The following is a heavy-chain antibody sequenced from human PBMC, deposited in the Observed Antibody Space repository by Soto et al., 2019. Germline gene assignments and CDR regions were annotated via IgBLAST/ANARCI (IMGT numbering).Heavy chain of an antibody. CDR2: IYTSGTT. J-gene: IGHJ6*02. CDR3: ARERASGFGMDV. Sequence: PSETLSLTCNVSGGSIRSNYWSWIRQPAGKALEWIGRIYTSGTTNYNPSLKSRATMLIDTSKNQFSLILSSVTAADTGVYYCARERASGFGMDVWGQGTTVTVSS. V-gene: IGHV4-4*07. D-gene: IGHD3-3*01. CDR1: GGSIRSNY.